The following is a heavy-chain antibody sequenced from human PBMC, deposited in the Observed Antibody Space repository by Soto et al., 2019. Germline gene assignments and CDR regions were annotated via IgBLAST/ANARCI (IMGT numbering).Heavy chain of an antibody. J-gene: IGHJ4*02. CDR1: GYSFTSYW. V-gene: IGHV5-51*01. CDR2: IYPGDSDT. Sequence: GESLKISCKGSGYSFTSYWIGWVRQMPGKGLEWMGIIYPGDSDTRYSPSFRGQVTISADKSISTAYLQWSSLKASDTAMYYCARHGAYYDFWSGYDYWGQGTLVTVSS. D-gene: IGHD3-3*01. CDR3: ARHGAYYDFWSGYDY.